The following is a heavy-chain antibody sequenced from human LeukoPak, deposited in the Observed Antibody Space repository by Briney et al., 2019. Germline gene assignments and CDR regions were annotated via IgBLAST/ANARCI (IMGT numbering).Heavy chain of an antibody. V-gene: IGHV1-2*06. D-gene: IGHD3-10*01. Sequence: ASVKVSCKASGGTFSSYAISWVRQAPGQGLEWMGRINPNSGGTNYAQKFQGRVTMTRDTSISTAYMELSRLRSDDTAVYYCARDGYGSGSYGTYWGQGTLVTVSS. CDR2: INPNSGGT. CDR3: ARDGYGSGSYGTY. J-gene: IGHJ4*02. CDR1: GGTFSSYA.